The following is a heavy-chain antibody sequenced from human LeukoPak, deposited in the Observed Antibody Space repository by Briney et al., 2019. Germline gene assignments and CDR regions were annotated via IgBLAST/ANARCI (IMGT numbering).Heavy chain of an antibody. Sequence: PSETLSLTCTVSGGSISSYYWGWIRQPAGKGLEWIGRIYTSGSTGYNPPLKSRVTMSVDTSKNQFSLKLSSVTAADTAVYYCARVDLRAAYFDYWGQGTLVTVSS. CDR1: GGSISSYY. D-gene: IGHD2-15*01. V-gene: IGHV4-4*07. CDR3: ARVDLRAAYFDY. J-gene: IGHJ4*02. CDR2: IYTSGST.